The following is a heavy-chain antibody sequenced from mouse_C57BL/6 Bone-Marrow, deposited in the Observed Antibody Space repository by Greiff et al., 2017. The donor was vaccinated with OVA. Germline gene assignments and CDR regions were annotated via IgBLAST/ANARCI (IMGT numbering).Heavy chain of an antibody. V-gene: IGHV1-15*01. Sequence: QVHMKQSGAELVRPGASVTLSCKASGYTFTDYEMHWVKQTPVHGLEWIGAIDPETGGTAYNQKFKGKAILTADKSSSTAYMELRSLTSEDSAVYYCTRSSFAYWGQGTLVTVSA. CDR1: GYTFTDYE. CDR3: TRSSFAY. J-gene: IGHJ3*01. CDR2: IDPETGGT.